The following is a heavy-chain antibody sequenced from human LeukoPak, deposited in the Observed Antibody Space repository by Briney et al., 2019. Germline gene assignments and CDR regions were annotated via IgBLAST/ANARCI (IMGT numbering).Heavy chain of an antibody. CDR3: AKVGYGDLDH. Sequence: PGGSLRLSCAASGFTFSSYAMSWVRQAPGKGLEWVSSISGSGEFTDYADSVKGRFTISRDNPENTVYLQMSSLRVGDTATYFCAKVGYGDLDHWGQGVLVPVSS. J-gene: IGHJ4*02. V-gene: IGHV3-23*01. CDR2: ISGSGEFT. D-gene: IGHD4-17*01. CDR1: GFTFSSYA.